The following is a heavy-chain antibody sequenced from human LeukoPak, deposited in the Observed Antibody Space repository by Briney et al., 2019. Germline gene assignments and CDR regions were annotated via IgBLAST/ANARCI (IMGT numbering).Heavy chain of an antibody. CDR3: AREWSSSWYLGWFDP. D-gene: IGHD6-13*01. Sequence: GRSLRLSCAASGFTFSSYAMHWVRQAPGKGLEWVAVIPYDGSNKYYADSVKGRFTISRDNSKNTLYLQMNSLRAEDTAVYYCAREWSSSWYLGWFDPWGQGTLVTVSS. CDR1: GFTFSSYA. CDR2: IPYDGSNK. V-gene: IGHV3-30*04. J-gene: IGHJ5*02.